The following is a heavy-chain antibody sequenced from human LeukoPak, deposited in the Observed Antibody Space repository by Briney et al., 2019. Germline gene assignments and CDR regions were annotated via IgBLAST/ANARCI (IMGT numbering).Heavy chain of an antibody. V-gene: IGHV4-59*01. Sequence: SETLSLTCAVSGGSISSYYWSWIRQPPGKGLEWIGYIYYSGSTSYNPSLMSRVTISVDTSKNQFSLKLNSVTAADTAVYYCARVQPSGYYSDFDYWGQGTLVTVSS. J-gene: IGHJ4*02. CDR1: GGSISSYY. CDR3: ARVQPSGYYSDFDY. CDR2: IYYSGST. D-gene: IGHD5-12*01.